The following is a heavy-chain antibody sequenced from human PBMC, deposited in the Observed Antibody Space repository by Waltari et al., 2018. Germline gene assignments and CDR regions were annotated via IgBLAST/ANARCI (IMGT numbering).Heavy chain of an antibody. CDR1: GYTFGDYY. J-gene: IGHJ3*01. CDR3: ATALGDSSSASRPFDF. Sequence: EVQLLQSGAELKEPGTTVRIAGRVSGYTFGDYYIHWVQQAPGKGLRWMGLVDPEDGETIYADNFQGRVTISADTSTDTAFMELSSLRSEDTAVFYCATALGDSSSASRPFDFWGQGTMITVSS. V-gene: IGHV1-69-2*01. D-gene: IGHD6-19*01. CDR2: VDPEDGET.